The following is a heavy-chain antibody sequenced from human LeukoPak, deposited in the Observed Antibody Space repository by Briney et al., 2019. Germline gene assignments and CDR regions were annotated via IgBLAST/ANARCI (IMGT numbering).Heavy chain of an antibody. CDR3: AKSATTVTSNFDY. V-gene: IGHV3-23*01. CDR1: GXTFSSYG. Sequence: GGSLRLSCAASGXTFSSYGMSWVRQTPGKGREWVSTISGSGGSTHCADSVKGRFTISRDNSENTLYLQMNSLRAEDTTVYYCAKSATTVTSNFDYWGQGTLVTVSS. CDR2: ISGSGGST. J-gene: IGHJ4*02. D-gene: IGHD4-17*01.